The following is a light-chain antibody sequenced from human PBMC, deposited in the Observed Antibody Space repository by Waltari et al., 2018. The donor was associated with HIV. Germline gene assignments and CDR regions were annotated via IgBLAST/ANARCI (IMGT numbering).Light chain of an antibody. CDR1: QNIWRY. V-gene: IGKV3-11*01. CDR3: QQRTNWHT. J-gene: IGKJ2*01. Sequence: EVVLTQSPATLSLSPGERATLSCRASQNIWRYLAWYQQKPGQPPRLLIYDGSNRATGIPARFSGSGSGTDFTLTISSLEPEDFAVYFCQQRTNWHTFGQGTKLEI. CDR2: DGS.